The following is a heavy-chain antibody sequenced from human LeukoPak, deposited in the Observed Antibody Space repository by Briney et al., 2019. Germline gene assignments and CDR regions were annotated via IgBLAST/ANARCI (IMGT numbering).Heavy chain of an antibody. Sequence: ASVKVSCKVSGYTLTELSMHWVRQAPGEGLEWMGGFDPEDGETIYAQKFQGRVTMTEDTSTDTAYMELSSLRSEDTAVYYCATRITIFGVVLDAFDIWGQGTMVTVSS. V-gene: IGHV1-24*01. CDR1: GYTLTELS. CDR3: ATRITIFGVVLDAFDI. D-gene: IGHD3-3*01. CDR2: FDPEDGET. J-gene: IGHJ3*02.